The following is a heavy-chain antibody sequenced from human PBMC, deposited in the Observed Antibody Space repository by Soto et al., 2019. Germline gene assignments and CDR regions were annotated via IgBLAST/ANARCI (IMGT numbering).Heavy chain of an antibody. CDR1: GFSISNYS. D-gene: IGHD3-22*01. CDR2: ISFSSNTI. Sequence: GGSLRLSCAASGFSISNYSMNWVRQAPGKGLEWISYISFSSNTIFYADSVKGRFTISRDNAKNSLYLQMNSLRDEDTAIYYCAKTRYDTSGYAFDIWGQGTMVTV. CDR3: AKTRYDTSGYAFDI. J-gene: IGHJ3*02. V-gene: IGHV3-48*02.